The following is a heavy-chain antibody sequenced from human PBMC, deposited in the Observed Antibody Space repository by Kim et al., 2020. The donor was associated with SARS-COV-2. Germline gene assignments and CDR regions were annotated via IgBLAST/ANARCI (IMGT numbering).Heavy chain of an antibody. J-gene: IGHJ4*02. V-gene: IGHV5-51*01. D-gene: IGHD2-8*01. Sequence: DADARYGRSFQGQVTFSVDKSINTVYLQWSSLKASDTAMYYCARQWSSDFWGQGTLVTVSS. CDR3: ARQWSSDF. CDR2: DADA.